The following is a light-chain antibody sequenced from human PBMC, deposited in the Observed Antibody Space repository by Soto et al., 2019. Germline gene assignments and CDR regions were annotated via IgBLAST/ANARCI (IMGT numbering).Light chain of an antibody. J-gene: IGKJ1*01. CDR3: QQYGSLGT. V-gene: IGKV3-20*01. Sequence: GLTQSPGTVSLKTGERATLSCMASQSVSNNYLAWYQQQPGQAPRLRIYGASNRATGIPDRLSGSGSGTDFTLTISRLEPEDFAVYYCQQYGSLGTFGQGTKVDIK. CDR2: GAS. CDR1: QSVSNNY.